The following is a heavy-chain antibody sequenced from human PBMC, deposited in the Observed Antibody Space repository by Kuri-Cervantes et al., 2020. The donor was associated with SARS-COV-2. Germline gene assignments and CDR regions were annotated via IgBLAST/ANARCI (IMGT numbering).Heavy chain of an antibody. Sequence: GESLKISCAASGFTFSSYDMHWVRQATGKGLEWVSAIGTAGDTYYPGSVKGRFTISRENAKNSLYLQMNSLRAEDTAVYYCAREGYYEPTDMDVWGQGTTVTVSS. CDR1: GFTFSSYD. CDR3: AREGYYEPTDMDV. D-gene: IGHD3-22*01. J-gene: IGHJ6*02. CDR2: IGTAGDT. V-gene: IGHV3-13*04.